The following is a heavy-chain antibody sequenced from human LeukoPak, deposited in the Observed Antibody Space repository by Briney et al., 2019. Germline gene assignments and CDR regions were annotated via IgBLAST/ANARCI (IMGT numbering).Heavy chain of an antibody. CDR1: GGSISSSSYY. Sequence: SETLSLTCTVSGGSISSSSYYWGWIRQPPGKGLEWIGSIYYSGSTYYNPSLKSRVTISVDTSKNQFSLKLSSVTAADTAVYYCARGGTGWFDPWGQGTLVTVSS. CDR3: ARGGTGWFDP. CDR2: IYYSGST. J-gene: IGHJ5*02. D-gene: IGHD1-1*01. V-gene: IGHV4-39*07.